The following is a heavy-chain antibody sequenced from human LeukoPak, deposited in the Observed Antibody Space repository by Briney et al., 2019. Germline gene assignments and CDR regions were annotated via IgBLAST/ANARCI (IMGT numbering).Heavy chain of an antibody. J-gene: IGHJ4*02. D-gene: IGHD6-19*01. Sequence: PGGSLRLSCAASGFTFSSYWMSWVRQAPGKGLEWVANIKQDGSEKYYVDSVKGRFTISRDNSKNTLYLQMNSLRAEDTAVYYCAKQGSEYSSGWYGDYFDYWGQGTLVTVSS. CDR3: AKQGSEYSSGWYGDYFDY. CDR1: GFTFSSYW. CDR2: IKQDGSEK. V-gene: IGHV3-7*03.